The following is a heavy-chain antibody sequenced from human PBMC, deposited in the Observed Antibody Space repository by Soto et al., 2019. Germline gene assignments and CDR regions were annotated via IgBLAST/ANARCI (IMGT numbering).Heavy chain of an antibody. J-gene: IGHJ6*02. D-gene: IGHD6-25*01. CDR1: GGTFSSYA. Sequence: SVRVSCKASGGTFSSYAVSWVRQAPGQGLEWMGGIIPIFGTANYAQKFQGRVTITADESTSTAYMELSSLRSEDTAVYYCARGTRASIAAAGEYVYYYNGNDVRSQGTTVTVAS. CDR3: ARGTRASIAAAGEYVYYYNGNDV. CDR2: IIPIFGTA. V-gene: IGHV1-69*13.